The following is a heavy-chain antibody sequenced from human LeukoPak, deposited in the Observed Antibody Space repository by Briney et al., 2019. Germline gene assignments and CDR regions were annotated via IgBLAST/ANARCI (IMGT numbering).Heavy chain of an antibody. V-gene: IGHV1-2*02. CDR2: INPNSGGT. CDR1: GYTFTGYY. D-gene: IGHD3-16*02. J-gene: IGHJ4*02. CDR3: ARSRHYDYVWGSYRSPTYYFDY. Sequence: GASVKVSCKASGYTFTGYYMHWVRQAPGQGLEWMGWINPNSGGTNYAQKFQGRVTMTRDTSISTAYMELSRLRSDDTAVYYCARSRHYDYVWGSYRSPTYYFDYWGQGTLVTVSS.